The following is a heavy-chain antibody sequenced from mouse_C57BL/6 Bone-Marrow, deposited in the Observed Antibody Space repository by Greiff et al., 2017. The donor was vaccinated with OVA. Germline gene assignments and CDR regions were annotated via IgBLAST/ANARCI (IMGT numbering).Heavy chain of an antibody. D-gene: IGHD2-1*01. CDR3: ARRGNYVRYYAMDY. V-gene: IGHV1-81*01. Sequence: VKLQESGAELARPGASVKLSCKASGYTFTSYGISWVKQRTGQGLEWIGEIYPRSGNTYYNEKFKGKATLTADKSSSTAYMELRSLTSEDSAVYFCARRGNYVRYYAMDYWGQGTSVTVSS. CDR2: IYPRSGNT. J-gene: IGHJ4*01. CDR1: GYTFTSYG.